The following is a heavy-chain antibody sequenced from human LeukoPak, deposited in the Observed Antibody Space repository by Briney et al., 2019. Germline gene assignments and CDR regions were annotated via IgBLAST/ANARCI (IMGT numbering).Heavy chain of an antibody. CDR1: GFTFSSYW. CDR3: ARDEYYYDSSGDSQDAFDI. D-gene: IGHD3-22*01. V-gene: IGHV3-7*01. CDR2: IKQDGSEK. J-gene: IGHJ3*02. Sequence: PGGSLRLSCAASGFTFSSYWMSWVRQAPGKGLEWVANIKQDGSEKYYVDSVKSRFTISRDNAKNSLYLQMNSLRAEDTAVYYCARDEYYYDSSGDSQDAFDIWGQGTMVTVSS.